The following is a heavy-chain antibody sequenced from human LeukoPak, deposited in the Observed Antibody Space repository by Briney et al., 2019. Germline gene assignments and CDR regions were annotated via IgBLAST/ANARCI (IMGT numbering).Heavy chain of an antibody. Sequence: GGSLRLSCAASGFTFSSYWMNWVRQAPGKGLVWVSRIASDGSSTTYADSVKGRFSISRDNAKNTLYLQMNSLRVEDTAVFYCARDQYDTWSRRGNFDSWGQGTLVIVSS. CDR1: GFTFSSYW. J-gene: IGHJ4*02. CDR3: ARDQYDTWSRRGNFDS. V-gene: IGHV3-74*01. D-gene: IGHD3-3*01. CDR2: IASDGSST.